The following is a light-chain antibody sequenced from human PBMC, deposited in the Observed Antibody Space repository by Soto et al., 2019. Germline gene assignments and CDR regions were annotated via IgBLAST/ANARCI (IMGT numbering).Light chain of an antibody. CDR1: QSVSNY. J-gene: IGKJ4*01. Sequence: IVLTQSPATLSLSPGERATLSCRASQSVSNYLIWYQQKPGQAPRLLIYDAFNRATGIPARFSGSGSGTDFTLTISSLDPEDFAVYYCQQRAQWPITFGGGTKVEIK. CDR2: DAF. V-gene: IGKV3-11*01. CDR3: QQRAQWPIT.